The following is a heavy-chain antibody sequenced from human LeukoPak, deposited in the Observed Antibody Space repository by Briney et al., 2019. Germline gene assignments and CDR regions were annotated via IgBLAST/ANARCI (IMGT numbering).Heavy chain of an antibody. CDR2: INHSGST. CDR3: ARGLFWST. V-gene: IGHV4-34*01. J-gene: IGHJ5*02. Sequence: GSLRLSCAASGFTFSSYGMHWVRQPPGKGLEWIGEINHSGSTNYNPSLKSRVTISVDTSKNQFSLKLSSMTAADTAVYYCARGLFWSTWGRGTLVTVSS. CDR1: GFTFSSYG. D-gene: IGHD3-3*01.